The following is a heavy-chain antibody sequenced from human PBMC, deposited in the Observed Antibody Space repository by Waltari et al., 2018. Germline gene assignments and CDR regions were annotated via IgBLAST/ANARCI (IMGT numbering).Heavy chain of an antibody. CDR2: IRSEAYGGTT. CDR3: TRDQGWNSISRRGMDV. CDR1: GFTFGGYA. J-gene: IGHJ6*02. V-gene: IGHV3-49*04. D-gene: IGHD1-1*01. Sequence: ELQLVESGGGSVQPGRSLRLSCKASGFTFGGYAMCWVRQAPGKGLEWLGFIRSEAYGGTTEYAASVKGRFTISKGDSKNIAYLQMNSLRTEDTAVYYCTRDQGWNSISRRGMDVWGQGTTVTVSS.